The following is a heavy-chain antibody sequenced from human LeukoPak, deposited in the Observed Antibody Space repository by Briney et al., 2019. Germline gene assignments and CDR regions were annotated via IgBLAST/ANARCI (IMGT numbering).Heavy chain of an antibody. D-gene: IGHD3-22*01. J-gene: IGHJ5*02. V-gene: IGHV1-69*04. CDR3: ARSGSRYDSSGCYPNWFDP. CDR2: IIPILGIA. CDR1: GGTFSSYA. Sequence: SVKVSCKASGGTFSSYAISWVRQAPGQGLEWMGRIIPILGIANYAQKFQGRVTITADKSTSTAYMELSGLRSEDTAVYYCARSGSRYDSSGCYPNWFDPWGQGTLVTVSS.